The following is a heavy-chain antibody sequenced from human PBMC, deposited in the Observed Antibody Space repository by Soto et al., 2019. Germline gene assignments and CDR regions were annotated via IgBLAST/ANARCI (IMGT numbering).Heavy chain of an antibody. D-gene: IGHD1-20*01. J-gene: IGHJ5*02. CDR3: AKDGIVRDNWNPVPGFRWFDP. CDR2: ISGSGGST. CDR1: GFTFSSYA. Sequence: EVQLLESGGGLVQPGGSLRLSCAASGFTFSSYAMSWVRQAPGKGLEWVSAISGSGGSTYYADSVKGRFTISRDNSKNTLYLQMNSLRAEDTAVYYCAKDGIVRDNWNPVPGFRWFDPWGQGTLVTVSS. V-gene: IGHV3-23*01.